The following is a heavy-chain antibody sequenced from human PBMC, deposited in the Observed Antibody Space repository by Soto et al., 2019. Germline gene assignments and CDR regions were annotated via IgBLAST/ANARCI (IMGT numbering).Heavy chain of an antibody. Sequence: QVQLVQSGPEVKKPGSSVKVSCKTSGDTLKKFAISWVRQAPGQGPEWMGGIIPMFGTTNYTQKFQGRVTFKSDKTTGTAYMELTSPMSEDTATYFCARGVVPAAGAAPHYFHYGVEVWGQVTTVTVSS. CDR1: GDTLKKFA. CDR3: ARGVVPAAGAAPHYFHYGVEV. D-gene: IGHD2-2*01. V-gene: IGHV1-69*06. CDR2: IIPMFGTT. J-gene: IGHJ6*02.